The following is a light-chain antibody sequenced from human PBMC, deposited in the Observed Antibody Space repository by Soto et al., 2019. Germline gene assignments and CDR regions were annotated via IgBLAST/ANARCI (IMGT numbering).Light chain of an antibody. CDR1: QSISSY. Sequence: DIQMTHSPSSLAACVGDRVAITCLASQSISSYLNWYQQKPGKAPKLLIYAASSLQSGVPSRFSGSGSGTDFTLTISSLQPEDFATYYCQQSYSTPRTFGQGTKVDI. CDR3: QQSYSTPRT. V-gene: IGKV1-39*01. J-gene: IGKJ1*01. CDR2: AAS.